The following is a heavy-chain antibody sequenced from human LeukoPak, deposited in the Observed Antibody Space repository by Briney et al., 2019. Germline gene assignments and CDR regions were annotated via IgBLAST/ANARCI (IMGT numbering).Heavy chain of an antibody. Sequence: PSETLSLTCAVYGGSFSGYYWSWIRQPPGKGLEWIGEINHSGSTNYNPSLKSRVTISVDTSKNQFSLKLSPVTAADTAVYYCAALYYDFSFWGQGTLVTVSS. D-gene: IGHD3-3*01. CDR1: GGSFSGYY. V-gene: IGHV4-34*01. CDR2: INHSGST. CDR3: AALYYDFSF. J-gene: IGHJ4*02.